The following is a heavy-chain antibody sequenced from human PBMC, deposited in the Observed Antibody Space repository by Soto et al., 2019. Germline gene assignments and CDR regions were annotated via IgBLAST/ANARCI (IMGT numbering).Heavy chain of an antibody. CDR1: GFTFSSYA. CDR2: ISGSGGST. V-gene: IGHV3-23*01. J-gene: IGHJ4*02. Sequence: PGGALRVSCADSGFTFSSYAMSWVRQAPGKGLEWVSSISGSGGSTYYADSVKGRFTISRDNSKNTLYLQMNSLRAEDTAVYYCAKGLYYFDYWGQGTLVTVS. CDR3: AKGLYYFDY.